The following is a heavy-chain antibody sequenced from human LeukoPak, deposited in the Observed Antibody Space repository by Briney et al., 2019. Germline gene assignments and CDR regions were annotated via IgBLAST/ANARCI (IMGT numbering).Heavy chain of an antibody. CDR3: ARRGYGDYIFDY. J-gene: IGHJ4*02. Sequence: SETLSLTCTVSGGSFGGYYWTWIRQPPGKGLEWIGYIYYTGRANYNPSLKSRVTLSVDTSKNQISLKLSPVTAADTAVYYCARRGYGDYIFDYWGQGTLVTVSS. CDR1: GGSFGGYY. D-gene: IGHD4-17*01. CDR2: IYYTGRA. V-gene: IGHV4-59*01.